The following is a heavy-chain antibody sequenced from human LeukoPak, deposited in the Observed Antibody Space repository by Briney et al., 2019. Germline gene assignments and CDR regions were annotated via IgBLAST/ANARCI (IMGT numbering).Heavy chain of an antibody. V-gene: IGHV1-69*06. CDR3: ARGGSIAAAGTVFFWFDP. Sequence: SVKVSCKASGGTFSSYAISWVRQAPGQGLEWMGGIIPIFGTANYAQKFQGRVTITADKSTSTAYMELSSLRSEDTAVYYCARGGSIAAAGTVFFWFDPWGQGTLVTVSS. D-gene: IGHD6-13*01. CDR1: GGTFSSYA. CDR2: IIPIFGTA. J-gene: IGHJ5*02.